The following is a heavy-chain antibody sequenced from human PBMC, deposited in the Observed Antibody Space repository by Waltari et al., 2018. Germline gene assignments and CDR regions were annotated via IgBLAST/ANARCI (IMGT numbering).Heavy chain of an antibody. CDR1: GGTFTSYA. D-gene: IGHD3-10*01. CDR2: IIPIFGTA. J-gene: IGHJ4*02. CDR3: ARGALGITGSGSFDY. Sequence: QVQLVQSGAEVKKPGSSVKVSCKASGGTFTSYAISWVRQASGQGLEWMGGIIPIFGTANYAQKFQGRVTITADESTSTAYMELSSLRSEDTAVYYCARGALGITGSGSFDYWGQGTLVTVSS. V-gene: IGHV1-69*12.